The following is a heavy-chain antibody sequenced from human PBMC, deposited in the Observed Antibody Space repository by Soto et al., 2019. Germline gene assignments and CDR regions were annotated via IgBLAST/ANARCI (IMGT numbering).Heavy chain of an antibody. CDR3: AKDPHYYDSSGYKNYFDY. CDR1: GFTFSSYA. J-gene: IGHJ4*02. D-gene: IGHD3-22*01. Sequence: GGSLRLSCAASGFTFSSYAMSWVRQAPGKGLEWVSAISGSGGSTYYADSVKGRFTISRDNSKNTLYLQMNSLRAEDTAVYYCAKDPHYYDSSGYKNYFDYWGQGTLVTVSS. CDR2: ISGSGGST. V-gene: IGHV3-23*01.